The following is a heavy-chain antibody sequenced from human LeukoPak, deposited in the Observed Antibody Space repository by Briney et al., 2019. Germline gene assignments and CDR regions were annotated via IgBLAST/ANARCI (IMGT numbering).Heavy chain of an antibody. Sequence: GESLKISCKGPGYSFTSYRIGWVRQLPGKGLEWMGIIYPGDSDTRYSPSFQGQVTISADKSISTAYLQWSSLKASDTAMYYCAKTKGNYDDSGSYNYYYYDMDVWGKGTTVTVSS. D-gene: IGHD3-10*01. CDR1: GYSFTSYR. J-gene: IGHJ6*03. V-gene: IGHV5-51*01. CDR3: AKTKGNYDDSGSYNYYYYDMDV. CDR2: IYPGDSDT.